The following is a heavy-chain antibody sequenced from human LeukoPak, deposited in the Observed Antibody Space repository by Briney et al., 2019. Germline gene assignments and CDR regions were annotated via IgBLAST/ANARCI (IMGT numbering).Heavy chain of an antibody. CDR1: GYRFTSYW. D-gene: IGHD6-13*01. CDR3: ARRASFSSNWYFEY. J-gene: IGHJ4*02. Sequence: GESLKISCKGSGYRFTSYWIGWVRPVPGKGLEWMGVIYPSDSDTRYSPSFQGQVTISADKSIDTAYLQWSSLKASDTAMYYCARRASFSSNWYFEYWGQGTLVTVSS. V-gene: IGHV5-51*01. CDR2: IYPSDSDT.